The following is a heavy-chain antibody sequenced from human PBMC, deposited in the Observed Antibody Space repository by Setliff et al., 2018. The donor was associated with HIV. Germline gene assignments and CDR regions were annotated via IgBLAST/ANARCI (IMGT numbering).Heavy chain of an antibody. D-gene: IGHD5-18*01. J-gene: IGHJ6*02. CDR2: IMPILGTV. V-gene: IGHV1-69*05. Sequence: SVKVSCKASGGTFNSYAFIWVRQAPGQGLEWMAGIMPILGTVSHTQKFQGRVRISTDESTNTVYMELTSLRSEDTAVYYCASGENLQPRMDVWGQGTTVTVSS. CDR3: ASGENLQPRMDV. CDR1: GGTFNSYA.